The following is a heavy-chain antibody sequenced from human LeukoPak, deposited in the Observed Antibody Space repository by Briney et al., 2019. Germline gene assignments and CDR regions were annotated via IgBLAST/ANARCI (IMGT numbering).Heavy chain of an antibody. CDR2: IIPIFGTA. D-gene: IGHD4-17*01. CDR3: AKGSPDYGYYYHYMDV. CDR1: GGTFSSYA. V-gene: IGHV1-69*05. Sequence: SVKVSCKASGGTFSSYAISWVRQAPGQGLEWMGGIIPIFGTANYAQKFQGRVTITTDESTSTAYMELSSLRSEDTAVYYCAKGSPDYGYYYHYMDVWGKGTTVTVSS. J-gene: IGHJ6*03.